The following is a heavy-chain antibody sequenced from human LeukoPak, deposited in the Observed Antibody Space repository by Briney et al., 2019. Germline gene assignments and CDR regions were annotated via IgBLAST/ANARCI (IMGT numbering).Heavy chain of an antibody. CDR2: ISSSSSTI. Sequence: PGGSLRLSCAASGFTFSSYSMNWVRQAPGKGLEWVSYISSSSSTIYYADSVKGRFTISRDNAKNSLYLQMNSLRAEDTAVYYCATALGYCSSTSCYGVDYWGQGTLVTVSS. CDR1: GFTFSSYS. V-gene: IGHV3-48*04. J-gene: IGHJ4*02. D-gene: IGHD2-2*01. CDR3: ATALGYCSSTSCYGVDY.